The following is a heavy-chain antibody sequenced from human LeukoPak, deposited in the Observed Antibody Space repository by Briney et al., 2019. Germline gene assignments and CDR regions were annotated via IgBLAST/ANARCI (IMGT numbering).Heavy chain of an antibody. D-gene: IGHD2-2*01. CDR1: GYTFTNYG. CDR3: ARADIVVVPAAMSLTYYYYSMDV. Sequence: ASVKVSCKASGYTFTNYGISWVRQAPGQGLEWMGWISAYNGNTNYAQKLQGRVTMTTDTSTSTAYMELRSLRSDDTAVYYCARADIVVVPAAMSLTYYYYSMDVWGKGTTVTVSS. J-gene: IGHJ6*04. CDR2: ISAYNGNT. V-gene: IGHV1-18*04.